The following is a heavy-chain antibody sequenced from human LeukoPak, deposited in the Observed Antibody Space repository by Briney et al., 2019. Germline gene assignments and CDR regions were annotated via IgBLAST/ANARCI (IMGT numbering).Heavy chain of an antibody. J-gene: IGHJ4*02. CDR1: GFTFRNYA. V-gene: IGHV3-23*01. CDR3: ARSRIGDCSTTTCPTGGN. Sequence: GGSLRLSCAASGFTFRNYAMSWVRQAPGKGLEWVSAISGSGGSAYYADSVKGRFTVSRDNSKNTLYLQMNSLRAEDTAIYYCARSRIGDCSTTTCPTGGNWGQGTLVTVSS. D-gene: IGHD2/OR15-2a*01. CDR2: ISGSGGSA.